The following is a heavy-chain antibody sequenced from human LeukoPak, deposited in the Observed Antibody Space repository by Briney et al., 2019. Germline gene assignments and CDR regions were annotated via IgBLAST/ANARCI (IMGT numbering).Heavy chain of an antibody. Sequence: SEXXSLTCTVSGGSISSYYWSWIRQPAGKGLEGIGRIYTSGSTNYNPSLTSRGTMSVDTSKNKFSLKLSSVTAADAAVYYCARDRIYGGNSDDAFDIRGQGTMVTVSS. D-gene: IGHD4-23*01. CDR3: ARDRIYGGNSDDAFDI. V-gene: IGHV4-4*07. J-gene: IGHJ3*02. CDR2: IYTSGST. CDR1: GGSISSYY.